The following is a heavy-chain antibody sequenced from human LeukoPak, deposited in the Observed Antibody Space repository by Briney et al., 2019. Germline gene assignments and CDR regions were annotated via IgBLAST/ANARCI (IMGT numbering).Heavy chain of an antibody. CDR3: ARDRYGAQNAFDI. D-gene: IGHD4-17*01. CDR2: IYHSGST. V-gene: IGHV4-38-2*02. CDR1: GYSISSGYY. J-gene: IGHJ3*02. Sequence: SETLSLTCAVSGYSISSGYYWGWIRQPPGKGLEWIATIYHSGSTYYNPSLKSRVTISVDTSKNQFSLKLSSVTAADTAVYYCARDRYGAQNAFDIWGQGTMVTVSS.